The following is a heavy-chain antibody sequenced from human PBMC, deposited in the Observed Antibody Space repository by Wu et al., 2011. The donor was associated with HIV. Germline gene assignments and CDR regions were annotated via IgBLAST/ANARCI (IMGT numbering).Heavy chain of an antibody. D-gene: IGHD3-10*01. J-gene: IGHJ3*02. CDR1: GYTFSTYY. Sequence: VRAGASRGAGGEEAWGLSEGSCKASGYTFSTYYIYWVRQAPGQGLECMGIFSPSGGTTSYAQKFQGRVVMTGDTSASTVYMELSSLRFEDTAVYYCARAVSSESKTLGDAFDIWGQGTMLTVSS. CDR2: FSPSGGTT. V-gene: IGHV1-46*01. CDR3: ARAVSSESKTLGDAFDI.